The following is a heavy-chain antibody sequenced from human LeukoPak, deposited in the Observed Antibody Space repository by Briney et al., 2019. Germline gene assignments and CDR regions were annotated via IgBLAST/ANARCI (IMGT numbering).Heavy chain of an antibody. CDR3: AIRREQQLP. CDR2: VDPEDGET. D-gene: IGHD6-13*01. CDR1: GYTFTDYY. V-gene: IGHV1-69-2*01. Sequence: ASVKVSCKVSGYTFTDYYMHWVQQAPGKGLEWMGLVDPEDGETIYAEKFQGRGTITADTSTDTAYMELSSLRSEDTAVYYCAIRREQQLPWGQGTLVTVSS. J-gene: IGHJ4*02.